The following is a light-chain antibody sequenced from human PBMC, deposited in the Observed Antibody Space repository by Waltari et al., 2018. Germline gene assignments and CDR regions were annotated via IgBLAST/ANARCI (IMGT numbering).Light chain of an antibody. CDR2: RAS. V-gene: IGKV1-16*01. Sequence: DIQMTQSPSSLSASVGDTVTITCQASQGIANNLNWYQQKPGKAPKLLIYRASSLQSGIPSRFSGSGSGTDFTLIISSLQPEDFATYYCQQGYSYPRTFGQGTKVEIK. CDR3: QQGYSYPRT. J-gene: IGKJ1*01. CDR1: QGIANN.